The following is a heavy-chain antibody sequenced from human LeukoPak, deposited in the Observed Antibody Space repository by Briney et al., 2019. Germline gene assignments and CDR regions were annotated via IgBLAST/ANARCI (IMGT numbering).Heavy chain of an antibody. J-gene: IGHJ3*02. CDR1: GGTFSSYA. D-gene: IGHD6-6*01. CDR2: IIPIFGTA. Sequence: GSSVKVSCKASGGTFSSYAISWVRQAPGQGLEWMGGIIPIFGTANYAQKFQGRVTITADESTSTAYMELSSLRSEDTAVYYCAREEIAARARLIRIWGQGTMVTVSS. V-gene: IGHV1-69*01. CDR3: AREEIAARARLIRI.